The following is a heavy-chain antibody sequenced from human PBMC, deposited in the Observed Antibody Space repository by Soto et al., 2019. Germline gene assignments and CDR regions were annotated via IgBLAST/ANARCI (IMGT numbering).Heavy chain of an antibody. Sequence: ASVKVSCKASGYTFTSCGISWVRQAPGQGREWMGWISAYNGNTNYAQKLQGRVTMTTDTSTSTAYMELRSLRSDDTAVYYCARDRDRLRFLEWLSSSDYWGQGXLVTVYS. J-gene: IGHJ4*02. CDR2: ISAYNGNT. CDR1: GYTFTSCG. D-gene: IGHD3-3*01. CDR3: ARDRDRLRFLEWLSSSDY. V-gene: IGHV1-18*01.